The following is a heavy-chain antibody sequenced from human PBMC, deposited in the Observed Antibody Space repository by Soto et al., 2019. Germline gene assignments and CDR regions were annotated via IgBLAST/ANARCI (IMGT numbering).Heavy chain of an antibody. CDR1: GYTFTNFG. CDR2: ISAYNCNT. D-gene: IGHD1-26*01. J-gene: IGHJ4*02. CDR3: ARGGTPIDY. Sequence: QVQLVQSGAEVKKPGASVKVSCKASGYTFTNFGISWVRQAPGQGLEWMGWISAYNCNTNDAHKFEGRVTMTTATYTSTAYMEVRSLRFDDTAEYYWARGGTPIDYWGQGTLVTVSS. V-gene: IGHV1-18*01.